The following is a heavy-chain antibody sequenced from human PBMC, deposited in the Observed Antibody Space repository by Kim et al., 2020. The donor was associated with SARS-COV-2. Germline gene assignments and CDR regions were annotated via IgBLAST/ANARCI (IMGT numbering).Heavy chain of an antibody. CDR3: ARHKTAGNYNSPFDY. V-gene: IGHV3-53*01. Sequence: GGSLRLSCAASGLTVSSNYINWVRQAPGEGLEWVSVLYSGGSTHYADSVRGRFTISRDNSKNTLYLQMNSLRVEDTAIYYCARHKTAGNYNSPFDYWGQGTLVTVSS. CDR1: GLTVSSNY. CDR2: LYSGGST. J-gene: IGHJ4*02. D-gene: IGHD3-3*01.